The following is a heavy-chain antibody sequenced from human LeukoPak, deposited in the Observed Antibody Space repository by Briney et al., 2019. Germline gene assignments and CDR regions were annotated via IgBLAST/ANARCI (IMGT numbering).Heavy chain of an antibody. CDR1: GFTLSTYS. D-gene: IGHD3-22*01. Sequence: GGSLRLSCAASGFTLSTYSMNWVRQAPGKGLEWVAVIWYDGSNKHYAESVKGRFSISRDNSKSTLYLQMNSLRAEDTAVYYCARARGVSTGYRPIDYWGQGTLVTVSS. V-gene: IGHV3-33*08. CDR2: IWYDGSNK. CDR3: ARARGVSTGYRPIDY. J-gene: IGHJ4*02.